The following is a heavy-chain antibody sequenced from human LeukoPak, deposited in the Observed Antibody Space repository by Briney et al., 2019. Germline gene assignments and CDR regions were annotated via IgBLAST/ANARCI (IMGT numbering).Heavy chain of an antibody. D-gene: IGHD6-13*01. J-gene: IGHJ6*03. Sequence: PSETLSLTCTVSGGSISSYYWSWIRQPPGKGLEWIGYIYYSGSTNYNPSLKSRVTISVDTSKNQFSLKLSSVTAADTAVYYCARDLRHSSSWYNYYYMDVWGKGTTVTVSS. V-gene: IGHV4-59*01. CDR3: ARDLRHSSSWYNYYYMDV. CDR1: GGSISSYY. CDR2: IYYSGST.